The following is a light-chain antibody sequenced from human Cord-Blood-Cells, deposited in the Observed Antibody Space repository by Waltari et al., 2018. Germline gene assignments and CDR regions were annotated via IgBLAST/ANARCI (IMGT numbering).Light chain of an antibody. CDR3: QQSYSTPRT. Sequence: DIQMTQSPSSLSASVGDRVTITCRASQCISSYLNWYQQKPGKAPKLLIYAASSLQSGVSSRFIGSGSGTDFTLAISSLQPEDFATYYCQQSYSTPRTFGQGTKLEIK. CDR1: QCISSY. J-gene: IGKJ2*01. CDR2: AAS. V-gene: IGKV1-39*01.